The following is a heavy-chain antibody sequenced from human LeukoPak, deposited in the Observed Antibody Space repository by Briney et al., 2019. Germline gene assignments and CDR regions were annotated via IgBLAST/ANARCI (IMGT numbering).Heavy chain of an antibody. V-gene: IGHV1-18*01. CDR3: ARVLGSSSWYGGDYYYYYGMDV. J-gene: IGHJ6*02. CDR2: ISAYNGNT. Sequence: GASVKVSCKASGYTFTSYGISWVRQAPGQGLEWMGWISAYNGNTNYAQKLQGRVTMTTDTSTSTAYMELRSLRSDDTAVYYCARVLGSSSWYGGDYYYYYGMDVWGQGTTVTVSS. D-gene: IGHD6-13*01. CDR1: GYTFTSYG.